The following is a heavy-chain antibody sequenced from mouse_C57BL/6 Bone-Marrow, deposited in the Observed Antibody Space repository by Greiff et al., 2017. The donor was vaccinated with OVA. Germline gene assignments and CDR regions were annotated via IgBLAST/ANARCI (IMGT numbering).Heavy chain of an antibody. CDR3: AREVLPYYFDY. J-gene: IGHJ2*01. V-gene: IGHV1-52*01. CDR2: IDPSDSET. D-gene: IGHD1-1*01. CDR1: GYTFTSYW. Sequence: QVQLKQPGAELVRPGSSVKLSCKASGYTFTSYWMHWVKQRPIQGLEWIGNIDPSDSETHYNQKFKDKATLTVDKSSSTAYMQLSSLTSEDSAVYYCAREVLPYYFDYWGQGTTLTVSS.